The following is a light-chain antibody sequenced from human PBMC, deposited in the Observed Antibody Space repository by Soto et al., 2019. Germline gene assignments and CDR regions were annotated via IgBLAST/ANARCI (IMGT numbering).Light chain of an antibody. J-gene: IGLJ1*01. Sequence: QPVPTHPGSVSGYPGQSITISCTGTSSDVGAYNYDSWYQQHPGKDPKLMIYEVTSRPSGVSTRFSGSKSGNTASLTISGLQAEDEADYYCCSFTSGNTAYVFGTGTKGTV. CDR2: EVT. V-gene: IGLV2-14*01. CDR3: CSFTSGNTAYV. CDR1: SSDVGAYNY.